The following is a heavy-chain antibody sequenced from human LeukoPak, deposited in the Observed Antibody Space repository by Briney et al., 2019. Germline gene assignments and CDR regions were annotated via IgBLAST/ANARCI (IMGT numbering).Heavy chain of an antibody. Sequence: GASEKLSCKASGYTFTGYCMHWVRQAPGQGLEWIVWINPNGGGTNYAQKFQGRVTMTRDTSISTAYMELSRLRSDDTAVYYCAREVVVVAASAFDIWGQGTMVTVSS. CDR2: INPNGGGT. CDR3: AREVVVVAASAFDI. CDR1: GYTFTGYC. V-gene: IGHV1-2*02. J-gene: IGHJ3*02. D-gene: IGHD2-15*01.